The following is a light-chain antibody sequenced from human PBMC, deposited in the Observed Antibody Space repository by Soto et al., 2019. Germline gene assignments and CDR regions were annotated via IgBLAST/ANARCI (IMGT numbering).Light chain of an antibody. CDR3: QQANSFLFT. V-gene: IGKV1-12*01. CDR1: QDISSW. CDR2: AAS. Sequence: DIQMTQSPSSVSASVGDRVTITCRASQDISSWLAWYQQKPGKAPKLLIYAASSLQSGVPSRFSGSGSGTDFTLTISSLQPEDFATYYCQQANSFLFTFGPGTKVAIK. J-gene: IGKJ3*01.